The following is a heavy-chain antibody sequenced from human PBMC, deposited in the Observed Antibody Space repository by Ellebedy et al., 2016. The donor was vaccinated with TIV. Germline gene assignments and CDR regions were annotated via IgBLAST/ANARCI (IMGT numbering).Heavy chain of an antibody. CDR3: ARARGGCSGDGCYSDFDF. V-gene: IGHV1-3*01. Sequence: AASVKVSCKASTNTFTSHYIIWVRQAPGQRPEWMGWINPDNGDTKHSQKFQARVTITRDTFASTAYMELSSLRSEDTAVYHCARARGGCSGDGCYSDFDFWGQGTLVTVSS. D-gene: IGHD2-15*01. J-gene: IGHJ4*02. CDR1: TNTFTSHY. CDR2: INPDNGDT.